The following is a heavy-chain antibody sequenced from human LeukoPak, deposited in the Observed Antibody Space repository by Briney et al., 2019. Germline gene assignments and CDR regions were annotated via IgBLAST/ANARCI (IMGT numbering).Heavy chain of an antibody. CDR1: GGSITSGDYH. CDR2: IYHSGST. Sequence: SQTLSLTCTVSGGSITSGDYHWSWIRQYPGTGLEWIGYIYHSGSTYYNPSLKSRLTISVDTSKNQFSLKLSSLAAADTAVYYCAREARGMATNAHDAFDIWGQGTMVTVSS. J-gene: IGHJ3*02. V-gene: IGHV4-31*03. CDR3: AREARGMATNAHDAFDI. D-gene: IGHD5-24*01.